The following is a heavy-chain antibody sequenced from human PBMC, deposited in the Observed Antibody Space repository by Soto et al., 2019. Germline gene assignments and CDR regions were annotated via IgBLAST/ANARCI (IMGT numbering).Heavy chain of an antibody. CDR3: ARDRDSGSGSYYFDY. V-gene: IGHV1-3*04. J-gene: IGHJ4*02. Sequence: GASVKVSCKASGYTFTTYAMHWARQAPGQRLEWMGWIYIGNGDTNYSHKFQGRVTIARDTSATTAYLVLSSLRSEDTAVYYCARDRDSGSGSYYFDYWGQGTLVTVSS. D-gene: IGHD3-10*01. CDR2: IYIGNGDT. CDR1: GYTFTTYA.